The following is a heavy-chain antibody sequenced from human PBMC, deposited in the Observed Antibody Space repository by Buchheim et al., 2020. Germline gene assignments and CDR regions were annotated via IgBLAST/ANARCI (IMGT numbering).Heavy chain of an antibody. CDR1: GFTFSSYV. CDR2: ISYDGSNK. CDR3: AKDRSSGWYVRPYYYYYGMDV. D-gene: IGHD6-19*01. J-gene: IGHJ6*02. Sequence: QVQLVESGGGVVQPGRSLRLSCAASGFTFSSYVMHWVRQAPGKGLEWVAVISYDGSNKYFADSVKGRFTYSRDNSKNTLYLQMNSLRAEDTAVYYCAKDRSSGWYVRPYYYYYGMDVWGQGTT. V-gene: IGHV3-30*18.